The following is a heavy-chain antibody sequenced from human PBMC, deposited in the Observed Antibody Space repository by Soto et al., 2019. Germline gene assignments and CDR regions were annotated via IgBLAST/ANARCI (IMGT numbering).Heavy chain of an antibody. CDR2: MNPNSGNT. CDR3: ARGRRLRFLEWLPGGDYYYYMDV. V-gene: IGHV1-8*01. J-gene: IGHJ6*03. D-gene: IGHD3-3*01. Sequence: ASVKVSCKASGYTLTSYDINWVRQATGQGLEWMGWMNPNSGNTGYAQKFQGRVTMTRNTSISTAYMELSSLRSEDTAVYYCARGRRLRFLEWLPGGDYYYYMDVWGKGTTVTVSS. CDR1: GYTLTSYD.